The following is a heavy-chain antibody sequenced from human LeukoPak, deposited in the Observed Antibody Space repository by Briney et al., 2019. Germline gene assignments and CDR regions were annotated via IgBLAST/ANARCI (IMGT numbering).Heavy chain of an antibody. CDR2: IYISGTT. J-gene: IGHJ4*02. Sequence: PSETLSLTCTVSGGSISDYYWSWIRQPAGRGLEWIGRIYISGTTNYNPSLMSRITMSLDTSKNQLSLRLSSVTAADTAVYYCARDVGATDFDYWGQGTLVTVSS. D-gene: IGHD1-26*01. CDR1: GGSISDYY. CDR3: ARDVGATDFDY. V-gene: IGHV4-4*07.